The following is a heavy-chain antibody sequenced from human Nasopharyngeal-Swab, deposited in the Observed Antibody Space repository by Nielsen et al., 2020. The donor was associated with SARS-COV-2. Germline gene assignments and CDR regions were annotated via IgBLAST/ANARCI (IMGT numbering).Heavy chain of an antibody. J-gene: IGHJ6*03. V-gene: IGHV1-69*10. CDR1: GGTFSSYG. D-gene: IGHD5-24*01. CDR2: IIPVLPIT. Sequence: SVKVSCKTSGGTFSSYGISRVRQAPGEGLEWMGGIIPVLPITRYAQKFRDRVTITADTSTSTAYMELSSLRSEDTATYYCARGGWLRRDYYYVYYYMDVWGKGTTVTVSS. CDR3: ARGGWLRRDYYYVYYYMDV.